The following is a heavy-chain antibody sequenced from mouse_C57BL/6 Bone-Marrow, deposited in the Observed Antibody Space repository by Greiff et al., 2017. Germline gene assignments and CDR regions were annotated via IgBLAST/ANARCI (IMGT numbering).Heavy chain of an antibody. CDR1: GYSFTSYY. Sequence: QVQLQQSGPELVKPGASVKISCKASGYSFTSYYIHWVKQRPGQGLEWIGWIYPGSGNTKYNEKFKGKATLTADTSSSTAYMQLSSLTSEDSAVYYCARGVLRGYFDVWGTGTTVTVSS. V-gene: IGHV1-66*01. D-gene: IGHD1-1*01. CDR3: ARGVLRGYFDV. CDR2: IYPGSGNT. J-gene: IGHJ1*03.